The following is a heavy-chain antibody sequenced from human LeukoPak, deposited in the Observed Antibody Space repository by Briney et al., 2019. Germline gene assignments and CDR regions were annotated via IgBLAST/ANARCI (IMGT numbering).Heavy chain of an antibody. D-gene: IGHD2-8*01. V-gene: IGHV4-39*01. J-gene: IGHJ4*02. Sequence: SPSLSLTRTATGGSISSTSYYWCWIRQPRGKGVEGIGSIYYSGDTYYNPSLNSRVTISVDTSKNQFSLKLSSVTAADTAVYYCARLDCLNGVCHWSDYWGQGTLVTVSS. CDR3: ARLDCLNGVCHWSDY. CDR2: IYYSGDT. CDR1: GGSISSTSYY.